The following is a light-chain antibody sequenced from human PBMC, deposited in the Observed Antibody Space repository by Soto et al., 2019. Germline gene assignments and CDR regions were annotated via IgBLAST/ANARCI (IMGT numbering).Light chain of an antibody. Sequence: QSALTQPASVSESPGQSITISCTGTSSDVGGYNFVSWYQQHPGKVPKLMIFDVNRRPSGVSARFSGSKSGNTASLTISGLQAEDEGDYYCCSYTSSSTHVFGSGTKLTVL. CDR1: SSDVGGYNF. CDR2: DVN. CDR3: CSYTSSSTHV. J-gene: IGLJ1*01. V-gene: IGLV2-14*03.